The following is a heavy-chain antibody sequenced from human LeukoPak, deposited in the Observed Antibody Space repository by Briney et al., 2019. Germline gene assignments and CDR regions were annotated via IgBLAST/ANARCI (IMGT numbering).Heavy chain of an antibody. V-gene: IGHV4-38-2*01. Sequence: PSETLSLTCAVSGYSISSGYYWGWIRQPPGKGLGWIGNMYDSGITYYNASLKSRVHISLDTSKNQFSLKLNSVTAADTPVYYCARRYSNSYFDFWGQGTLVTVSS. D-gene: IGHD4-11*01. CDR3: ARRYSNSYFDF. J-gene: IGHJ4*02. CDR1: GYSISSGYY. CDR2: MYDSGIT.